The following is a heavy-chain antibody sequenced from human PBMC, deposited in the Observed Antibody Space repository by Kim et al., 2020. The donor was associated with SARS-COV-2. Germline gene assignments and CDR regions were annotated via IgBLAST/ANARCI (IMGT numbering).Heavy chain of an antibody. CDR2: ST. D-gene: IGHD5-18*01. V-gene: IGHV4-39*02. Sequence: STDYNPSLQSRVTISIDTSKSHMSLRLTSVTAADTAVYFCARGQDTAKTGYWGQGTLVTVSS. CDR3: ARGQDTAKTGY. J-gene: IGHJ4*02.